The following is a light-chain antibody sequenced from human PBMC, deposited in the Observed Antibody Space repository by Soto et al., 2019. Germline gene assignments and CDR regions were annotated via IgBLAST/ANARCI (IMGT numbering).Light chain of an antibody. CDR3: CSYAGSSTFFDV. V-gene: IGLV2-23*03. J-gene: IGLJ1*01. Sequence: QSALTQPPSVSAAPGQKVTISCSGSSSNIGGNSVSWYQQLPGTAPKLLSYEGSKRPSGVSNRSSGSKSGNTASLTISGLQAEDEADYYCCSYAGSSTFFDVLGTGTKVTVL. CDR1: SSNIGGNS. CDR2: EGS.